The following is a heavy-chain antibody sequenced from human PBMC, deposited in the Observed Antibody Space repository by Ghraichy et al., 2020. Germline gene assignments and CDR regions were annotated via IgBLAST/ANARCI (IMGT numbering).Heavy chain of an antibody. J-gene: IGHJ4*02. Sequence: SETLYLTCTVSGGSISSSSYYWGWIRQPPGKGLEWIGSIYYSGSTYYNPSLKSRVTISVDTSKNQFSLKLSSVTAADTAVYYCARLTRYSGSYPDYWGQGTLVTVSS. CDR2: IYYSGST. CDR3: ARLTRYSGSYPDY. D-gene: IGHD1-26*01. CDR1: GGSISSSSYY. V-gene: IGHV4-39*01.